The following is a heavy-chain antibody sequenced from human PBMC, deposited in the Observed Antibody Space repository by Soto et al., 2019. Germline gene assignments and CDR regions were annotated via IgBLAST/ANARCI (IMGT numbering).Heavy chain of an antibody. J-gene: IGHJ6*02. CDR1: GYSFTSYW. V-gene: IGHV5-51*01. CDR2: IYPGDSDT. CDR3: ARQDYYYGMDV. Sequence: PGGSLKISCKGSGYSFTSYWIGWVRQMPGKGLGGMGIIYPGDSDTRYSTSFQGQINISADKPISTAYLQWSSLKASDTAMYYCARQDYYYGMDVWGQGTTVTVSS.